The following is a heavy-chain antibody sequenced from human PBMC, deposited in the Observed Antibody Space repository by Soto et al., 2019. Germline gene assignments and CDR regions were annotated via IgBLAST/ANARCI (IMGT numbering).Heavy chain of an antibody. Sequence: PSETLSLTCTVSGGSISSYYWSWIRQPPGKGLEWIGYIYYSGSTNYNPSLKSRVTISVDTSKNQFSLKLSSVTAADTAVYYCARGLFRRRDYHFDSWGQGTLVTVSS. V-gene: IGHV4-59*01. CDR3: ARGLFRRRDYHFDS. J-gene: IGHJ4*02. CDR1: GGSISSYY. CDR2: IYYSGST. D-gene: IGHD2-21*01.